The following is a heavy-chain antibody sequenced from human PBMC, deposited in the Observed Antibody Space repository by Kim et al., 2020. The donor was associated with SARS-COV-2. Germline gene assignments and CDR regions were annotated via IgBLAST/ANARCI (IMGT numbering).Heavy chain of an antibody. J-gene: IGHJ4*02. V-gene: IGHV4-39*01. Sequence: STYHNPSLKRRVTISGDTSKNQFSLRLSSVTAADTAVYYCARASYYFDYWGQGTLVTVSS. CDR2: ST. CDR3: ARASYYFDY.